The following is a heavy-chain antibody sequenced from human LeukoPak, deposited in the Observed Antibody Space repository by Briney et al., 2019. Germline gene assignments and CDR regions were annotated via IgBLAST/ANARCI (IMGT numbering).Heavy chain of an antibody. D-gene: IGHD6-13*01. CDR3: ARVSRVAAVFDP. CDR2: IIPIFGIA. V-gene: IGHV1-69*04. J-gene: IGHJ5*02. CDR1: XXXXX. Sequence: XXXXXISWXRXAPGXGLEWMGRIIPIFGIANYAQKFQGRVTITADKSTSTAYMELSSLRSEDTAVYYCARVSRVAAVFDPWGQGTLVTVSS.